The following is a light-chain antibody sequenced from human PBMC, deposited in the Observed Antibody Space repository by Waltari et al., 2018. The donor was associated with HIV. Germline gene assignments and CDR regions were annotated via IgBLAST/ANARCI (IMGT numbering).Light chain of an antibody. V-gene: IGLV3-25*03. J-gene: IGLJ3*02. Sequence: SFELTQPPSVSVSPGQTARITCSGDALPKQFAYWYQQKPGQAPVLIIYQDTERPAGSPERFSGSSSGTRVTFTVSGVQAEDEADYYCQSADSSGTWGFGGGTKLTVL. CDR3: QSADSSGTWG. CDR1: ALPKQF. CDR2: QDT.